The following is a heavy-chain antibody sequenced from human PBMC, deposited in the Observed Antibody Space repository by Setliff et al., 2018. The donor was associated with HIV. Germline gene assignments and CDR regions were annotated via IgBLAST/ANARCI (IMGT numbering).Heavy chain of an antibody. D-gene: IGHD3-16*01. V-gene: IGHV1-69*02. CDR3: ARCGAGEWHLYMDV. Sequence: ASVKVSCKASGGTFSSYTINWVRQAPGQGLEWMGRSIPILGIGNDEQAQKFKGRVTFTADKSTSTVYMELSSLGSEDTAVYYCARCGAGEWHLYMDVWGKVTAVTVSS. CDR2: SIPILGIG. J-gene: IGHJ6*03. CDR1: GGTFSSYT.